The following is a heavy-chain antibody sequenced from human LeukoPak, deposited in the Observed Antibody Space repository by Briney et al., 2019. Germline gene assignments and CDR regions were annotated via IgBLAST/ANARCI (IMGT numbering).Heavy chain of an antibody. CDR1: GFTFSSYW. D-gene: IGHD1-26*01. J-gene: IGHJ4*02. CDR3: ERGGQLVGATNFDY. V-gene: IGHV3-7*03. Sequence: GGSLRLSSAASGFTFSSYWMSWVRQAPGKGLEWVANIKQDGSEKYYVDSVKGRFTISRDNAKNSLYLQMNSLRAEDTALYYCERGGQLVGATNFDYWGQGTLVTVSS. CDR2: IKQDGSEK.